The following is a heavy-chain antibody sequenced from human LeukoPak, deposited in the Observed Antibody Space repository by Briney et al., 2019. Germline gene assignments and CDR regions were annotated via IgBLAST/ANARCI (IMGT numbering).Heavy chain of an antibody. Sequence: PSETLSLTCTVSGGSISSSSYYWGWIRQPPGKGLEWIGSIYYSGSTYYNPSLKSRVTISVDTSKNQFSLKLSSVTAADTAVYYCARGPHVLAARPPTYYYYYYYMDVWGKGTTVTVSS. D-gene: IGHD6-6*01. J-gene: IGHJ6*03. CDR2: IYYSGST. CDR1: GGSISSSSYY. V-gene: IGHV4-39*07. CDR3: ARGPHVLAARPPTYYYYYYYMDV.